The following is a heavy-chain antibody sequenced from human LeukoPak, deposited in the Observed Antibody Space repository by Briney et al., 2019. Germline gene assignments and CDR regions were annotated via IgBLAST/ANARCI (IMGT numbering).Heavy chain of an antibody. V-gene: IGHV3-23*01. J-gene: IGHJ3*02. CDR2: VGVGGDL. D-gene: IGHD7-27*01. CDR1: GFTLTSYA. CDR3: ARDRTYPWGALGI. Sequence: GGSLRLSCVASGFTLTSYAMNWVRQAPGKGPEWVSTVGVGGDLFYSDSVKGRFTISRDTSKSTLILQMHSLRAEDTAMYHCARDRTYPWGALGIWGQGTMVTVSS.